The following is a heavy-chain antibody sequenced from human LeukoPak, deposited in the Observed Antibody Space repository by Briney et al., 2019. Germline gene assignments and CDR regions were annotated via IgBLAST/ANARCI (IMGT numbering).Heavy chain of an antibody. CDR3: ARGMDGYGPDAFDI. CDR2: SGTYGRT. V-gene: IGHV3-23*01. CDR1: GFTFSSNV. D-gene: IGHD5-24*01. Sequence: PGGSLRLSCVASGFTFSSNVLNWVRQAPGKGLEWVSVSGTYGRTQYAGSVKGRFTISRDSSKNTLYLQINSLRVEDTAVYYCARGMDGYGPDAFDIWGQGTMVTVSS. J-gene: IGHJ3*02.